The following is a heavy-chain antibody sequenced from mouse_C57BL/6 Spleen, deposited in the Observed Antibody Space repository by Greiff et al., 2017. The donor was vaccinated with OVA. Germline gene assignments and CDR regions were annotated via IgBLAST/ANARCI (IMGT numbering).Heavy chain of an antibody. CDR1: GYAFSSSW. D-gene: IGHD2-4*01. CDR2: IYPGDGDT. V-gene: IGHV1-82*01. J-gene: IGHJ2*01. Sequence: QVQLQQSGPELVKPGASVKISCKASGYAFSSSWMNWVKQRPGKGLEWIGRIYPGDGDTNYNGKFKGKATLTADKSSSTAYMQLSSLTSEDSAVYCCARRDDYFPDYWGQGTTLTVAS. CDR3: ARRDDYFPDY.